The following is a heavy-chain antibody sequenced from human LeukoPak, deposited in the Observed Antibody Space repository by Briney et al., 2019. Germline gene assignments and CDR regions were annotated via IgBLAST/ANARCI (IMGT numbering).Heavy chain of an antibody. CDR3: ARAARPYDSSGYFRY. J-gene: IGHJ4*02. V-gene: IGHV4-39*01. CDR1: GGSISSSSYY. D-gene: IGHD3-22*01. CDR2: IYYTGYT. Sequence: SETLSLTCTVSGGSISSSSYYWGWIRQPPGKGLEWIGSIYYTGYTYYNPSLQSRVTISVDTSKNQFSLKLSSVTAAGTAVYYCARAARPYDSSGYFRYWGQGTLVTVSS.